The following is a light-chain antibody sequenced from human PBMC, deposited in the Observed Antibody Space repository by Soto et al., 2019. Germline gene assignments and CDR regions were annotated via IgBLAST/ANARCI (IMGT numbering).Light chain of an antibody. V-gene: IGKV1-9*01. J-gene: IGKJ4*01. Sequence: DIQLTQSPSFLSASVRDRVTITCRASQVLSSYLAWYQQKPGKAPKLLIYGGSTLQSGVPSRFSGSGSGTEFTLTISSLQPEDFATYYCQQLNTYPLTCGGGTKVEIK. CDR3: QQLNTYPLT. CDR2: GGS. CDR1: QVLSSY.